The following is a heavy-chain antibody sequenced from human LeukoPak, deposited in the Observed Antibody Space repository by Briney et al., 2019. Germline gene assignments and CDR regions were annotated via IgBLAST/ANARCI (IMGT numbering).Heavy chain of an antibody. CDR1: GFTFSNYA. V-gene: IGHV3-23*01. CDR3: AKDWMSTIINYFDY. CDR2: ISGSGGST. J-gene: IGHJ4*02. Sequence: TGGSLRLSCVPSGFTFSNYAMSWVRQTPGKGLEWVSSISGSGGSTHYADSVKGRFTISRDNSKSILYLQMNSLRAEDTAVYYCAKDWMSTIINYFDYWGQGTLVTVSS. D-gene: IGHD5-12*01.